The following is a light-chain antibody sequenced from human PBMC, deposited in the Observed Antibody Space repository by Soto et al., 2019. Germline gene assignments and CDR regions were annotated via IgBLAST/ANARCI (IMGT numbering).Light chain of an antibody. CDR2: DNN. V-gene: IGLV1-51*01. Sequence: QSVLTQPPSVSAAPGQKVTISCSGSNSNIGNNYVSWYQQFPGTAPKVLIYDNNKRPSGIPDRFSGSKSATSATLVITGLQTGDEADYYCGAWDSSLSAYVFGTGTKLTVL. CDR1: NSNIGNNY. CDR3: GAWDSSLSAYV. J-gene: IGLJ1*01.